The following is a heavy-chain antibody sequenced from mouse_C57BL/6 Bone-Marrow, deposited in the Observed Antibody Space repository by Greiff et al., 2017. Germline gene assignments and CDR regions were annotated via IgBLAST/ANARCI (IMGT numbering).Heavy chain of an antibody. CDR1: GSTFTSYW. Sequence: VQLQQPGAELVKPGASVKMSCKASGSTFTSYWITWVKQRPGKGLEWIGDIYPGSGSTNYNEKFKSKATLTVDTSSSTAYMQLSILTSEYSAVYYCARSFDYDGAWFAYWGQGTLVTVSS. V-gene: IGHV1-55*01. CDR2: IYPGSGST. CDR3: ARSFDYDGAWFAY. J-gene: IGHJ3*01. D-gene: IGHD2-4*01.